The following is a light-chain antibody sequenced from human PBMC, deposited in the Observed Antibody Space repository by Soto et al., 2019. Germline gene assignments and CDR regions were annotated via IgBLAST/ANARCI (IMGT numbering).Light chain of an antibody. CDR3: QQYGSSPPT. J-gene: IGKJ1*01. V-gene: IGKV3-20*01. CDR2: GAS. Sequence: EIVLTQSPGTLSLSPGERATLSCRASQSVSSNYVAWYQRKPGLSPRLLIYGASSRATDIPSRFSGSGSGTDFTLTITRLVAEDFAVYYCQQYGSSPPTFGQGTKVEVK. CDR1: QSVSSNY.